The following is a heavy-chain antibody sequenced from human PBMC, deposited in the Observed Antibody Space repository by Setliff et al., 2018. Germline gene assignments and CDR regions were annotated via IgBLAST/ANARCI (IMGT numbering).Heavy chain of an antibody. CDR1: GFTFSSYS. CDR3: ARTCSGSGCYAGLES. D-gene: IGHD2-15*01. V-gene: IGHV3-48*01. Sequence: PGGSLRLSCAASGFTFSSYSMHWLRQAPGRGLEWVAYISATSLNTYYADSVKGRFTISRDNSKNTLYLQMNSLRPEDTAVYYCARTCSGSGCYAGLESWGQGTPVTVSS. J-gene: IGHJ4*02. CDR2: ISATSLNT.